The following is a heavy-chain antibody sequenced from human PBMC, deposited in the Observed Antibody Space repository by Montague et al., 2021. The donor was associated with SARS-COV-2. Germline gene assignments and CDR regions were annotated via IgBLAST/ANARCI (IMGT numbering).Heavy chain of an antibody. J-gene: IGHJ4*02. V-gene: IGHV4-34*01. CDR3: ARGGLAGGNYDIWSFSYTSPLDY. Sequence: SETLSLTCAVYGGSFSAHPWSWIRQSPRKGLEWIGEINHRGSTTYMSSLKSRVTMSVDTSKNQFSLKMSSVTAADTAIYYCARGGLAGGNYDIWSFSYTSPLDYWGQGTQVTVSS. CDR1: GGSFSAHP. CDR2: INHRGST. D-gene: IGHD3-3*01.